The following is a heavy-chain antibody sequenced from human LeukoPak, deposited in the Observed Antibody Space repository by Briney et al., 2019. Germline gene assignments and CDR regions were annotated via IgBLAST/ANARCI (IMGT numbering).Heavy chain of an antibody. CDR2: ISGSGGST. Sequence: GGSLRLSCAASGFTFSSYAMNWVRQAPGKGLEWVSAISGSGGSTYYADSVKGRFTISRDNSKNTLYLQMNSLRAEDTAVYYPYYYDSSGYSDFDYWGQGTLVTVSS. CDR3: YYYDSSGYSDFDY. D-gene: IGHD3-22*01. J-gene: IGHJ4*02. CDR1: GFTFSSYA. V-gene: IGHV3-23*01.